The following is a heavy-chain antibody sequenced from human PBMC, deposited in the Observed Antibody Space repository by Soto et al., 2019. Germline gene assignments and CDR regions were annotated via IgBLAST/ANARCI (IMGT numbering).Heavy chain of an antibody. CDR3: ARAWVVVTAPDY. CDR2: INPNSGGT. J-gene: IGHJ4*02. D-gene: IGHD2-21*02. V-gene: IGHV1-2*04. Sequence: ASVKVSCKGSGYTFTTYAVHWVRQAPGQGLEWMGWINPNSGGTNYAQKFQGWVTMTRDTSISTAYMELSSLRSEDTAVYYCARAWVVVTAPDYWGQGTLVTVSS. CDR1: GYTFTTYA.